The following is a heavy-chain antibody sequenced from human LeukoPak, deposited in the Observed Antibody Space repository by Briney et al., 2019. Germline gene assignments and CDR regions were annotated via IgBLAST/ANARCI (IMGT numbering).Heavy chain of an antibody. D-gene: IGHD3-16*02. CDR2: ISSSGSTI. CDR3: ARDMITFGGVIVMSAFDI. CDR1: GFTFSSYE. Sequence: GGSLRLSCAASGFTFSSYEMNWVRQAPGKGLEWVSYISSSGSTIYYADSVKGRFTISRDNAKNSLYLQMNSLRAEDTAVYYCARDMITFGGVIVMSAFDIWGQGTMVTVSS. V-gene: IGHV3-48*03. J-gene: IGHJ3*02.